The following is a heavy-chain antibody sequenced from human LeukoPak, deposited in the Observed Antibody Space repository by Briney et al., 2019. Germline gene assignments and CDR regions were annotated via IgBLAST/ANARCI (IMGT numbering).Heavy chain of an antibody. J-gene: IGHJ4*02. CDR3: AVQGAEEMATITNY. D-gene: IGHD5-24*01. CDR1: GGSYSGYY. CDR2: INHSGST. Sequence: NSSETLSLTCAVYGGSYSGYYWSWIRQPPGKGLEWIGEINHSGSTNYNPSPKSRVTISVDTSKNQFSLKLSSVTAADTAVYYCAVQGAEEMATITNYWGQGTLVTVSS. V-gene: IGHV4-34*01.